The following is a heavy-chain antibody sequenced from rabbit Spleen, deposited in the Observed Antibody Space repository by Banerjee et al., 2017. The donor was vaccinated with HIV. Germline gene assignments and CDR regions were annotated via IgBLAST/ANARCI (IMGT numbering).Heavy chain of an antibody. CDR2: IDPIFGTT. CDR1: GFDFSSYYM. V-gene: IGHV1S45*01. Sequence: QEQLKESGGGLVQPGGSLKLSCKASGFDFSSYYMSWVRQAPGKGLEWIGYIDPIFGTTYYASWAKGRFTISKTSSTTVTLQMTSLTAADTATYFCARDKELDIWGYEFILWGPGTLVTVS. D-gene: IGHD3-1*01. CDR3: ARDKELDIWGYEFIL. J-gene: IGHJ6*01.